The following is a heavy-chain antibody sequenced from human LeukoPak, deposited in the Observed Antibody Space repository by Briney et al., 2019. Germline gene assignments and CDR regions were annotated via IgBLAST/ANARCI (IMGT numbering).Heavy chain of an antibody. CDR3: ATYSSLNTREFQY. J-gene: IGHJ1*01. Sequence: GGSLRLSCEASGLTFSRDWMGWVRQAPGKGLEWVANIRQDGGETYYGDSVKGRFIISRDNAKNSLFLQMNRLRAEDTAVYCCATYSSLNTREFQYWGQGTLVTVSP. V-gene: IGHV3-7*01. CDR1: GLTFSRDW. CDR2: IRQDGGET. D-gene: IGHD3-22*01.